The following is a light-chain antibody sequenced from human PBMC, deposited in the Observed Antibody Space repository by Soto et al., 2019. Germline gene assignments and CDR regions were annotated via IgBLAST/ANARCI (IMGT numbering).Light chain of an antibody. CDR2: SNN. CDR1: SSNIGSNT. V-gene: IGLV1-44*01. CDR3: AAWDDSLNGSV. Sequence: QSVLTQPPSASGTPGQRVTISCSGSSSNIGSNTVNWYQQLPGTAPKLLIYSNNQRPSGVPDRFSGSKSGTSASLAISGLQSEDEADYYCAAWDDSLNGSVFGGGTKLTVL. J-gene: IGLJ2*01.